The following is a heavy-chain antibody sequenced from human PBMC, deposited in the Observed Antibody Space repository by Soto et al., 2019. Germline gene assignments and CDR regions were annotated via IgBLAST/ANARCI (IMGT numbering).Heavy chain of an antibody. CDR3: AKRDCTNNVRHFP. V-gene: IGHV4-4*02. CDR2: IHHTGSTT. CDR1: VGSISTNDW. D-gene: IGHD2-8*01. Sequence: SETLSLTCAVSVGSISTNDWWTWVRHPPGKGLEWVGDIHHTGSTTNYSPSLQSRVTVSIDKSENKFSLRLTSVTAADTAVYYCAKRDCTNNVRHFPWGQGTMVTVSS. J-gene: IGHJ5*02.